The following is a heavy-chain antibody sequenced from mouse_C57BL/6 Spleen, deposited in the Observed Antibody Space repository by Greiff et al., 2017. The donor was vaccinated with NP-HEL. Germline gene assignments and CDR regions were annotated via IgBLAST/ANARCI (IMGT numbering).Heavy chain of an antibody. Sequence: EVQLQQSGAELVKPGASVKLSCTASGFNIKDYYMHWVKQRTEQGLEWIGRIDPEDGETKYAPKFQGKATITADTSSNTAYLQLSSLTSEDTAVYYCASPAYYSNYEGGYYAMDYWGQGTSVTVSS. D-gene: IGHD2-5*01. CDR3: ASPAYYSNYEGGYYAMDY. J-gene: IGHJ4*01. CDR1: GFNIKDYY. V-gene: IGHV14-2*01. CDR2: IDPEDGET.